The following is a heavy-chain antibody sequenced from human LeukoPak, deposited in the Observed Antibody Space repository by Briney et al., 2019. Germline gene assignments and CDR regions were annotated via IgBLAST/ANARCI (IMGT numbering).Heavy chain of an antibody. Sequence: ASVKVSCQASGYTFTSYDINWVRQATGQGLEWMGWMNPNSGNTGYAQKFQGRVTMTRNTSISTAYMELSSLRSEDTAVYYCARVRSAVTTLAKRNWFDPWGQGTLVTVSS. V-gene: IGHV1-8*01. CDR2: MNPNSGNT. J-gene: IGHJ5*02. CDR1: GYTFTSYD. D-gene: IGHD4-17*01. CDR3: ARVRSAVTTLAKRNWFDP.